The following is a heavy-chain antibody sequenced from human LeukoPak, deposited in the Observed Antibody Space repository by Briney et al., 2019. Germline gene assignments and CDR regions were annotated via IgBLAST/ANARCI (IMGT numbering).Heavy chain of an antibody. Sequence: GGSLRLSCAASGFTFSSYAMPWVRQAPGKGLEWVAVISYDGSNKYYADSVKGRFTISRDNSKNTLYLQMNSLRAEDTAVYYCARVPSSGAARSPLDYWGQGTLVTVSA. CDR2: ISYDGSNK. D-gene: IGHD6-6*01. CDR3: ARVPSSGAARSPLDY. V-gene: IGHV3-30-3*01. CDR1: GFTFSSYA. J-gene: IGHJ4*02.